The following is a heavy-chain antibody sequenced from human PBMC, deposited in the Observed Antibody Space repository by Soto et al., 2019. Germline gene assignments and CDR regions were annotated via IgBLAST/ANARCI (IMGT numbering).Heavy chain of an antibody. CDR3: VRGGLLGFRDSHPWFDP. CDR1: GGTFSSYA. V-gene: IGHV1-69*13. D-gene: IGHD2-15*01. J-gene: IGHJ5*02. CDR2: IIPIFGTA. Sequence: SVKVSCKASGGTFSSYAISRVRQAPGQGLEWMGGIIPIFGTANYAQKFQGRVTITADESTSTAYMELSSLRSEDTAVYYCVRGGLLGFRDSHPWFDPWGQGTLVTVSS.